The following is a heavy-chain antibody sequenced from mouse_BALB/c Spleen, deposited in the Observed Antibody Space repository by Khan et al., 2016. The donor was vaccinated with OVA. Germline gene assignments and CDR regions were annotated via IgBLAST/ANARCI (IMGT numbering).Heavy chain of an antibody. CDR2: IIPSTVYT. D-gene: IGHD1-1*01. CDR1: GYTFTSYT. Sequence: QVQLQESGAALARPGASVKISCQASGYTFTSYTMHWVKQSPGQGLEWIRSIIPSTVYTNYNHKYQDKATLPADKSSSTAYMPLSSLTSEDSAVYYCARDFQYYGSRGVMDKWVQGTSVTVSS. CDR3: ARDFQYYGSRGVMDK. J-gene: IGHJ4*01. V-gene: IGHV1-4*01.